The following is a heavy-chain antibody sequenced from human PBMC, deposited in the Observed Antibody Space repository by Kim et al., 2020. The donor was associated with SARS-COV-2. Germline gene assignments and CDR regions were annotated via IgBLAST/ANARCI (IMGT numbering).Heavy chain of an antibody. CDR1: GFTFDDST. V-gene: IGHV3-43*01. D-gene: IGHD4-4*01. Sequence: GGSLRLSCAASGFTFDDSTMHWVRQAPGKGLEWISLIYRDGGSTYYADSVKGRFTISRDNSKNSLYLQMNSLRIDDTALYYCATGKGNPDYCCQGTLVT. J-gene: IGHJ4*02. CDR2: IYRDGGST. CDR3: ATGKGNPDY.